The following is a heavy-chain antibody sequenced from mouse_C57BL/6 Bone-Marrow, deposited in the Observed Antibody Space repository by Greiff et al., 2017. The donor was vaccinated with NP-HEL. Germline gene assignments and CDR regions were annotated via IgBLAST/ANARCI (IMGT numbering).Heavy chain of an antibody. CDR2: ISSGGSYT. J-gene: IGHJ2*01. D-gene: IGHD1-1*01. Sequence: EVKLVESGGDLVKPGGSLKLSCAASGFTFSSYGMSWVRQTPDKRLEWVATISSGGSYTYYPDSVKGRFTISRDNAKNTLYLQMSSLKSEDTAMYYCSTTVVAHFDYWGQGTTLTVSS. CDR3: STTVVAHFDY. V-gene: IGHV5-6*01. CDR1: GFTFSSYG.